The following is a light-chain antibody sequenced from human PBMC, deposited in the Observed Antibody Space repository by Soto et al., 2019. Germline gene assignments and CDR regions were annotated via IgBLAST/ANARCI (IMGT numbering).Light chain of an antibody. CDR2: EVS. Sequence: QSALTQPASVSASPGQSITISCTGTSSDVGYYNYVSWYQQHPGKAPKLMIYEVSNRPSGVSNRFSGSKSGNTASLTISGLQTEDEADYYCSSYTTRSTRVFGTGTKVTVL. V-gene: IGLV2-14*01. CDR1: SSDVGYYNY. CDR3: SSYTTRSTRV. J-gene: IGLJ1*01.